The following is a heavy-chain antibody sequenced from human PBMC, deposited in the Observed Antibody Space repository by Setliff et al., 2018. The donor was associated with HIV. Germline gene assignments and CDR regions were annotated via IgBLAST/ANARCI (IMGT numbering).Heavy chain of an antibody. D-gene: IGHD1-26*01. V-gene: IGHV4-34*01. CDR2: FTPSGTT. J-gene: IGHJ6*03. Sequence: SETLSLTCAVYGDSFSVFYWNWIRQPPGKGLEWIGEFTPSGTTNYNPSLKSRVTISVDKSKKQFSLRLTSVTAADTAVYFCARGFCASYLFSGYMDVWGKGTTVTVSS. CDR3: ARGFCASYLFSGYMDV. CDR1: GDSFSVFY.